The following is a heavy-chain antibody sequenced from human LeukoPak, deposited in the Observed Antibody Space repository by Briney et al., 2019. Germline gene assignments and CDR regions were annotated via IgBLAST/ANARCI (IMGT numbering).Heavy chain of an antibody. V-gene: IGHV3-64D*09. J-gene: IGHJ4*02. CDR3: VKDRWVDY. D-gene: IGHD4-23*01. Sequence: GGSLRLSCSVSGLTISSYAMHWVRQAPGKGLEYVSSISSDGKSTYYVDSAKGRFTISRDNSKNTLYLQMSSLRAEDTAVYYCVKDRWVDYWGQGTLVTVSS. CDR2: ISSDGKST. CDR1: GLTISSYA.